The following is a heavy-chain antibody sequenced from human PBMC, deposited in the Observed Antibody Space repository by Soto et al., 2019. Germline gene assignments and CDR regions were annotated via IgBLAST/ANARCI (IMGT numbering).Heavy chain of an antibody. Sequence: GASVKVSCKASGGTFSSYAISWVRQAPGQGLEWMGGIIPIFGTANYAQKFQGRVTITADESTSTAYMELSSLRSEDTAVYYCARESVAGTYFDYWGQGTLVTVSS. V-gene: IGHV1-69*13. D-gene: IGHD6-19*01. J-gene: IGHJ4*02. CDR1: GGTFSSYA. CDR2: IIPIFGTA. CDR3: ARESVAGTYFDY.